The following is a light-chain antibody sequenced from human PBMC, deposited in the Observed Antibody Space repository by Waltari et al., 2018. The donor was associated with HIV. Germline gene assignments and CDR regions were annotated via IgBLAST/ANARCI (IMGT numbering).Light chain of an antibody. CDR1: SSNVGSDYL. CDR2: EVT. V-gene: IGLV2-23*02. CDR3: CSCPRSGIRYV. Sequence: QSALTQPASVSGSPGQSITISCTGTSSNVGSDYLVSWYQQHPGEAPKLIIYEVTKRPSGVSNRFSGSKSGNTASLTISGLQAEDDADYYCCSCPRSGIRYVFGTGTKVTVL. J-gene: IGLJ1*01.